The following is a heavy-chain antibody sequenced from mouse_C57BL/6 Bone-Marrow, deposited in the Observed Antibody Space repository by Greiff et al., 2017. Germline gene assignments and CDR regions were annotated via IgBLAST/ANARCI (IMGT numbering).Heavy chain of an antibody. V-gene: IGHV1-56*01. Sequence: VQRVESGPELVRPGASVKISCKASGYTFTSYWMQWVRQRPGQGLEWIGEIFPGSGSTYYNEKFKGKATLTVDTSSGTAYMQLSSLTSEDSAVYFCARGGYDWYFDVWGTGTTVTVSS. D-gene: IGHD2-2*01. CDR2: IFPGSGST. CDR1: GYTFTSYW. CDR3: ARGGYDWYFDV. J-gene: IGHJ1*03.